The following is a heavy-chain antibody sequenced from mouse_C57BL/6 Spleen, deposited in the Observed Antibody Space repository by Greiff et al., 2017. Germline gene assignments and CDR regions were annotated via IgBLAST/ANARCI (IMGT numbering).Heavy chain of an antibody. CDR1: GYTFTDYN. CDR3: AREGYGSYYFDY. D-gene: IGHD2-2*01. Sequence: EVQLQQSGPELVKPGASVKMSCKASGYTFTDYNMHWVKQSNGKSLEWIGYINPNNGGTSYNQKFKGKATLTVNKSSSTAYMELRSLTSEDSAVYYCAREGYGSYYFDYWGQGTTLTVSS. CDR2: INPNNGGT. V-gene: IGHV1-22*01. J-gene: IGHJ2*01.